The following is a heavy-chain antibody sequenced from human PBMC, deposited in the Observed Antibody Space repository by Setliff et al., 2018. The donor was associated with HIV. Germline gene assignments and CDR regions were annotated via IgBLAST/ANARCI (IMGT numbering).Heavy chain of an antibody. CDR2: IKSITDGGTT. J-gene: IGHJ4*02. Sequence: GGSLRLSCAASGFTFSNAWMSWVRQAPGKGLEWVGRIKSITDGGTTDYVAPVKGRFTISRDDSKNTLYLQMSSLKIEDTAVYYCTTFSSGFSSDSVDYWGQGTLVTVSS. D-gene: IGHD6-25*01. V-gene: IGHV3-15*01. CDR1: GFTFSNAW. CDR3: TTFSSGFSSDSVDY.